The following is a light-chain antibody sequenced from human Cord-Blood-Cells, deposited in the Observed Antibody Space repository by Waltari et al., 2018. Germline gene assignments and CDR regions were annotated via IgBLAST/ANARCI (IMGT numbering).Light chain of an antibody. Sequence: QSALTQPASVSGSHGQSITISCTGTSSDVGSYNLVSWYQQHPGKAPKLMIYEGSKRPSGVSNRFSGSKSGNTASLTISGLQAEDEADYYCCSYAGSSTFRVFGGGTKLTVL. CDR1: SSDVGSYNL. J-gene: IGLJ3*02. V-gene: IGLV2-23*03. CDR2: EGS. CDR3: CSYAGSSTFRV.